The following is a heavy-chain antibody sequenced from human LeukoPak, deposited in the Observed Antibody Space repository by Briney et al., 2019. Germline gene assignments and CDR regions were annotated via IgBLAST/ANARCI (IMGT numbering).Heavy chain of an antibody. CDR3: ASPYCHGGSCRLYFDY. D-gene: IGHD2-15*01. CDR1: GYTFTSYA. J-gene: IGHJ4*02. CDR2: INAGNGNT. Sequence: ASVKVSCKASGYTFTSYAMHWVRQAPGQRLEWMGWINAGNGNTKYSQKFQGRVTITRDTSASTAYMELSSLRSEDTAVYYCASPYCHGGSCRLYFDYWGQGTLVTVSS. V-gene: IGHV1-3*01.